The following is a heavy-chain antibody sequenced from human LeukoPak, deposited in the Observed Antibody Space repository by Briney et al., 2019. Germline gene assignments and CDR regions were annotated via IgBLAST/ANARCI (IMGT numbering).Heavy chain of an antibody. V-gene: IGHV1-2*04. D-gene: IGHD4-23*01. CDR2: INPNSGGT. CDR3: ARDAILTTVVRFGGYYYMDV. J-gene: IGHJ6*03. CDR1: GYTFTGYY. Sequence: ASVKVSCKASGYTFTGYYMHWVRQAPGQGLEWMGWINPNSGGTNYAQKFQGWVTMTRDTSISTAYMELSRLRSDDTAVYYCARDAILTTVVRFGGYYYMDVWGKGTTVTVSS.